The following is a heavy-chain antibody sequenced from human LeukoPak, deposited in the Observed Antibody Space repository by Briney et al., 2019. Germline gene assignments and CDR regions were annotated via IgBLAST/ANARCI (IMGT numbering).Heavy chain of an antibody. CDR1: GFTFSSST. D-gene: IGHD2/OR15-2a*01. V-gene: IGHV3-21*01. J-gene: IGHJ5*02. CDR3: VRIPNSADFPNWFDP. Sequence: PGGSLRLSCAASGFTFSSSTMNWVRQAPGKGLEWVSSISSSSNYIYYADSVKGRFTISRDNAKNPLYLQMNSLRADDTAVYYCVRIPNSADFPNWFDPWGQGTLVTVSS. CDR2: ISSSSNYI.